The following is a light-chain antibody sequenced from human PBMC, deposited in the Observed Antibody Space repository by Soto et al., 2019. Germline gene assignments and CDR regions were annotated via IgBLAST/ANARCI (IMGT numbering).Light chain of an antibody. CDR1: QSVNGN. CDR3: QQYHNWPPA. Sequence: EMVMTQSPATLSVSPGEKATLSCRPSQSVNGNLAWYQQKPGQAPRLLIFATSARATDIPLRFSGSGSGTEYTLTINTLQSEDFGIYYCQQYHNWPPAFGQGTKVEVK. CDR2: ATS. J-gene: IGKJ1*01. V-gene: IGKV3-15*01.